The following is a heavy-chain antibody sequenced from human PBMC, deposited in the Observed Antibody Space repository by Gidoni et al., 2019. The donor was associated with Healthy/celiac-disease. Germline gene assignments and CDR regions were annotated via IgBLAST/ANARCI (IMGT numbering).Heavy chain of an antibody. CDR3: ARQGGVEYQLMDV. Sequence: STYYNPSLKSRVTISVDTSKNQFSLKLSSVTAADTAVYYCARQGGVEYQLMDVWGQGTTVTVSS. J-gene: IGHJ6*02. V-gene: IGHV4-39*01. D-gene: IGHD2-2*01. CDR2: ST.